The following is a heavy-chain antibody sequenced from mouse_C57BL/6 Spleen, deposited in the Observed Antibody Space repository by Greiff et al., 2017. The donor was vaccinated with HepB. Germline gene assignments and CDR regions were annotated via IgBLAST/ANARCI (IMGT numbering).Heavy chain of an antibody. Sequence: EVKLMESGPELVKPGASVKISCKASGYSFTGYYMNWVKQSPEKSLEWIGEINPSTGGTTYNQKFKAKATLTVDKSSSTAYMQLKSLTSEDSAVYYCARSIPNYYGSAYWYFDVWGTGTTVTVSS. CDR3: ARSIPNYYGSAYWYFDV. J-gene: IGHJ1*03. CDR1: GYSFTGYY. D-gene: IGHD1-1*01. V-gene: IGHV1-42*01. CDR2: INPSTGGT.